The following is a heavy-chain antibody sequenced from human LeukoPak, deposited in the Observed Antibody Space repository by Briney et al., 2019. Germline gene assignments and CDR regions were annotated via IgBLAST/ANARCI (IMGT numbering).Heavy chain of an antibody. J-gene: IGHJ6*04. CDR1: GFIVRTNY. D-gene: IGHD2-15*01. CDR2: IFSDGST. V-gene: IGHV3-53*01. Sequence: PGGSLRLSCAASGFIVRTNYINWVRQAPGKGLEWVSVIFSDGSTYYTDSVRGRFTISRDNPMNTVYLQMNSLRAEDTAVYYCARVKWLDVWGSGTTVTVSS. CDR3: ARVKWLDV.